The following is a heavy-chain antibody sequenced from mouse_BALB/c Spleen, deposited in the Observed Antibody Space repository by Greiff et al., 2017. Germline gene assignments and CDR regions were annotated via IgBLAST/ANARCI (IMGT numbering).Heavy chain of an antibody. CDR1: GFSLTSYG. V-gene: IGHV2-9*02. D-gene: IGHD2-14*01. CDR3: AREYRYDEAWFAY. Sequence: VQLQQSGPGLVAPSQSLSITCTVSGFSLTSYGVHWVRQPPGKGLEWLGVIWAGGSTNYNSALMSRLSISKDNSKSQVFLKMNSLQTDDTAMYYCAREYRYDEAWFAYWGQGTLVTVSA. CDR2: IWAGGST. J-gene: IGHJ3*01.